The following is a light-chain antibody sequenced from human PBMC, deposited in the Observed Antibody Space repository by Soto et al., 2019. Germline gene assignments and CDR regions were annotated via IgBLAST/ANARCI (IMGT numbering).Light chain of an antibody. V-gene: IGKV1-39*01. Sequence: DIQITQSPSSLSAYVGHTVTASFTSIQSIRAYLNWYQHKPGKAPKLLIYGATSLHSGVPSRFSGSGSGTDFSLTISSLQPEDFATYYCQQTFSVTPLTFGRGTKVDIK. J-gene: IGKJ4*01. CDR3: QQTFSVTPLT. CDR2: GAT. CDR1: QSIRAY.